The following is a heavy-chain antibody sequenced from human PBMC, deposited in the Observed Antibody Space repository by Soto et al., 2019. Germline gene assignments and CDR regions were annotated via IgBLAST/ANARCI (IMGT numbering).Heavy chain of an antibody. CDR3: ARERRWNQHLSLDD. V-gene: IGHV1-46*01. J-gene: IGHJ4*02. D-gene: IGHD1-1*01. Sequence: ASVKVSCKTSGYTYTEYPIHWVRQAPGQGLEWMGIINPSGGSTSYAQKFQGRVTMTRDTSTSTGYMELRSLRSDDTAIYYCARERRWNQHLSLDDWGQGTAVSVSS. CDR2: INPSGGST. CDR1: GYTYTEYP.